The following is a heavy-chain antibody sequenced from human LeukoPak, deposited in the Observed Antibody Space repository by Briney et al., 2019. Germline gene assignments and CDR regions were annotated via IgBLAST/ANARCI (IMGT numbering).Heavy chain of an antibody. J-gene: IGHJ4*02. CDR3: ASATYYDILTGPPYYFDY. V-gene: IGHV4-31*03. CDR2: IYYSGST. CDR1: GGSISSGGYY. Sequence: SQTLSLTCTVSGGSISSGGYYWRWIRQHPGKGLEWIGYIYYSGSTYYNPSLKSRVTISVDTSKNQFSLKLSSVTAADTAVYYCASATYYDILTGPPYYFDYWGQGTLVTVSS. D-gene: IGHD3-9*01.